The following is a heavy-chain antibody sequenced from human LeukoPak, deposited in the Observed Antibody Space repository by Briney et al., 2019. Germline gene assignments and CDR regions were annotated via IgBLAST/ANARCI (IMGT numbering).Heavy chain of an antibody. D-gene: IGHD2-2*01. J-gene: IGHJ1*01. V-gene: IGHV4-30-4*08. CDR1: GGSISSGDYY. CDR2: IYYSGST. CDR3: ATVAVPDEYFQH. Sequence: SETLSLTCTVSGGSISSGDYYWSWIRQPPGKGLEWIGYIYYSGSTYYKSSLKSRVTISVDTSKSQFSLKLSSVTAADTAVYYCATVAVPDEYFQHWGQGTLVTVSS.